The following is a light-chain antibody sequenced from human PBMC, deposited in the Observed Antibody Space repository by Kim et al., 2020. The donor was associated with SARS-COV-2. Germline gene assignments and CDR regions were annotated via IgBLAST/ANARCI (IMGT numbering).Light chain of an antibody. Sequence: QRVTLTCTGSSANIGAGYDVHWYQQLPGTAPKLLIYGNSNRPSGVPDRFSCSNSGTSASLAITGLQAEDEADYYCQSYDSSLSGSVFGGGTQLTVL. CDR3: QSYDSSLSGSV. CDR2: GNS. J-gene: IGLJ3*02. CDR1: SANIGAGYD. V-gene: IGLV1-40*01.